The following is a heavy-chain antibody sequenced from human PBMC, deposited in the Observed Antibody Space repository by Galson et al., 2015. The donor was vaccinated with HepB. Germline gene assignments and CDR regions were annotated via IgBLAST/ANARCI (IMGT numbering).Heavy chain of an antibody. CDR2: LNPNAVVP. J-gene: IGHJ3*01. D-gene: IGHD2-15*01. CDR1: GYTFTDYH. Sequence: SVKVSCKAPGYTFTDYHMHWLRQAPGQGPEWMGCLNPNAVVPRAAQKFQGRVAMTGDTSDSTAYMELSRLTPDDTAVYYCATENVVVTVGPSDAFEFWGQGTLVTVSS. CDR3: ATENVVVTVGPSDAFEF. V-gene: IGHV1-2*02.